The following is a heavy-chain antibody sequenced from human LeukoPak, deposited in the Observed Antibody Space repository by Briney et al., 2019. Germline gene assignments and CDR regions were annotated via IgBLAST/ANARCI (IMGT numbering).Heavy chain of an antibody. CDR1: GFTFISYE. CDR2: IISSGSTI. Sequence: GALRLSCSASGFTFISYEMNWVRQAPGKGLGWVSSIISSGSTIYYADSVKGRFTISRDNAKNSLYLQMNSLRAEDTAVYYCARTGRGYDFWSGSYYYMDVWGKGTTVTVSS. V-gene: IGHV3-48*03. CDR3: ARTGRGYDFWSGSYYYMDV. D-gene: IGHD3-3*01. J-gene: IGHJ6*03.